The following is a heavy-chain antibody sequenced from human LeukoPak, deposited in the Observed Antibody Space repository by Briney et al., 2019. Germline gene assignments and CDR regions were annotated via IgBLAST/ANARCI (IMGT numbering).Heavy chain of an antibody. J-gene: IGHJ4*02. CDR2: ISWNSGSI. V-gene: IGHV3-9*01. CDR1: GFTFDDYA. D-gene: IGHD3-9*01. CDR3: AKDRHDILTGYPDY. Sequence: GGSLRLSCAASGFTFDDYAMHWVRQAPGKGLEWVSGISWNSGSIGYADSVKGRFTISRDNAKNSLYLQMNSLRAEDTALYYCAKDRHDILTGYPDYWGQGTLVTVSS.